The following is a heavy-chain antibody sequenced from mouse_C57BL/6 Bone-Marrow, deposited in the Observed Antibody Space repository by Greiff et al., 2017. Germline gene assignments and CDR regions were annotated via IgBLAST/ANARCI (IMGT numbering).Heavy chain of an antibody. J-gene: IGHJ3*01. Sequence: QVQLQQPGAELVKPGASVKLSCKASGYTFTSYWMHWVKQRPGQGLEWIGMIHPNSGSTNYNEKFKSKATLTVDKSSSTAYMQRSSLTSEDSAVYYCARERGLLRFAYWGQGTLATVSA. CDR1: GYTFTSYW. CDR3: ARERGLLRFAY. V-gene: IGHV1-64*01. CDR2: IHPNSGST. D-gene: IGHD2-3*01.